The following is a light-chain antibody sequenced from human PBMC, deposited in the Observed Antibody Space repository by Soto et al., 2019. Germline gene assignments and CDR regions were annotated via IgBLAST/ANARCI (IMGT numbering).Light chain of an antibody. CDR3: SSYTSISTLYV. Sequence: QSALTQPASVSGAPGQSITISCTGTSSDVGGYNYVSWYKQHPGKAPKLMIYDVSNRPSGVSNRFSGSKSGNTASLTISGLQAEDEADYYCSSYTSISTLYVFGTGTKLTVL. V-gene: IGLV2-14*01. J-gene: IGLJ1*01. CDR2: DVS. CDR1: SSDVGGYNY.